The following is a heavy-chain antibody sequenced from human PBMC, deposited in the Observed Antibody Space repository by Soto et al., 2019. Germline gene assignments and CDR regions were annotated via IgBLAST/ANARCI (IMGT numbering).Heavy chain of an antibody. J-gene: IGHJ6*02. CDR2: INSDGTTT. CDR1: GFTFSNTW. V-gene: IGHV3-74*01. Sequence: GSLRLACAASGFTFSNTWMHWVRQAPGKGLVWVSHINSDGTTTTYADSVKGRFTISRDNAKNTVHLQMNSLRAEDTAVYYCATDGSYAQHVWGQGTTVTVSS. CDR3: ATDGSYAQHV. D-gene: IGHD2-2*01.